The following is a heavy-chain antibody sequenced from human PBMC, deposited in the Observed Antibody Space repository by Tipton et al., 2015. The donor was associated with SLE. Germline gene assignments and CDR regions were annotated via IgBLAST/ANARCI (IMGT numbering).Heavy chain of an antibody. D-gene: IGHD3-22*01. V-gene: IGHV4-38-2*01. CDR2: IYHSGST. J-gene: IGHJ4*02. Sequence: TLSLTCDVSGYSISNGYYWGWIRQPPGKGLEWIGSIYHSGSTYYNPSLKSRVSMSIDTSRNEVFLRLSSVTAADTAVYYCARHDYDSNGYYQHYFDYWGQGTLVTVSS. CDR3: ARHDYDSNGYYQHYFDY. CDR1: GYSISNGYY.